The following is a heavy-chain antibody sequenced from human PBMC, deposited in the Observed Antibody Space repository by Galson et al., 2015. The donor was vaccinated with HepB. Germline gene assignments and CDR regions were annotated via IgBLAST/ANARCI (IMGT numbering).Heavy chain of an antibody. Sequence: SVKVSCKASGYTFTSHFVHWVRQAPGQGLEWMGIINPSGGTTSYPQKFQGRVTMTRDTSTSTIYMELSSLRSEDTAIYYCARGIASRIAVAGGSHLLNWGQGTLVTVSS. CDR1: GYTFTSHF. J-gene: IGHJ4*02. V-gene: IGHV1-46*01. CDR3: ARGIASRIAVAGGSHLLN. D-gene: IGHD6-19*01. CDR2: INPSGGTT.